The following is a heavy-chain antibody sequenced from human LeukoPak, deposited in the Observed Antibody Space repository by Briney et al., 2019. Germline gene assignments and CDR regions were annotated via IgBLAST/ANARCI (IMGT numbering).Heavy chain of an antibody. CDR2: FDPEDGET. V-gene: IGHV1-24*01. CDR3: ATDVFAVVPAALYYYR. CDR1: GYTLTELS. J-gene: IGHJ4*02. D-gene: IGHD2-2*01. Sequence: ASVKVSCKVSGYTLTELSMHWVRQAPGKGLEWVGGFDPEDGETIYAQKFQGRVTMTEDTSTDTAYMELSSLRSEDTAVYYCATDVFAVVPAALYYYRWGQGTLVTVSS.